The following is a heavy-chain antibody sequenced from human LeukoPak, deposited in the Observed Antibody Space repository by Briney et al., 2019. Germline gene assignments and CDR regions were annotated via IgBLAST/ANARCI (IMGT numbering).Heavy chain of an antibody. Sequence: GESLKISCKGSGYRFTSYWIAWVRQMPGKGLEWMGIIHPDDSEARYSPSFQGQVTISADMSINTAYLQWSRLKASDTAMYYCARASKDSYGYYSDYWGQGNLVTVSS. CDR2: IHPDDSEA. V-gene: IGHV5-51*01. CDR3: ARASKDSYGYYSDY. J-gene: IGHJ4*02. CDR1: GYRFTSYW. D-gene: IGHD3-22*01.